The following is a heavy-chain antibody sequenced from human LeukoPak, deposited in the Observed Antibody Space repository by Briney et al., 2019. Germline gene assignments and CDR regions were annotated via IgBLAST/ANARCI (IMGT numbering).Heavy chain of an antibody. Sequence: GGSLRLSCAASGFTFSSYSMNWVRKAPGKGLEWVSSISSSSSYIYYADSVKGRFTISRDNAKNSLYLQMNSLRDGDTAVYYCARMGDSSGYRGYYYGMDVWGQGTTVTVSS. CDR1: GFTFSSYS. J-gene: IGHJ6*02. CDR2: ISSSSSYI. V-gene: IGHV3-21*01. D-gene: IGHD3-22*01. CDR3: ARMGDSSGYRGYYYGMDV.